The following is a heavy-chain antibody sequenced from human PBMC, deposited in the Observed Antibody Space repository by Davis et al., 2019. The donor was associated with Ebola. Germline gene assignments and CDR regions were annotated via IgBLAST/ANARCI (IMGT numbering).Heavy chain of an antibody. CDR3: ARYCSSTSCYELDAFDI. D-gene: IGHD2-2*01. J-gene: IGHJ3*02. V-gene: IGHV3-23*01. CDR1: GFTFSSYA. Sequence: PGGSLRLSCAASGFTFSSYAMSWVRQAPGKGLEWVSAISGSGGSTYYADSVKGRFTISRDNSKNTLYLQMNSLRAEDTAVYYCARYCSSTSCYELDAFDIWGQGTMVTVSS. CDR2: ISGSGGST.